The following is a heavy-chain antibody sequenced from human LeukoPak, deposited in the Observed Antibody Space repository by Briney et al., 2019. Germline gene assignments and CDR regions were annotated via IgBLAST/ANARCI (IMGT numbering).Heavy chain of an antibody. J-gene: IGHJ6*02. CDR2: INHSGST. V-gene: IGHV4-34*01. D-gene: IGHD2-2*01. Sequence: PSETLSLTCAVYGGSFSGYYWSWIRQPPGKGLEWIGEINHSGSTNYNPSLKSRVTISVDTSKNQFSLKLSSVTAADTAVYYCARGLRVPAAHYYYGMDGWGQGTTVTVSS. CDR3: ARGLRVPAAHYYYGMDG. CDR1: GGSFSGYY.